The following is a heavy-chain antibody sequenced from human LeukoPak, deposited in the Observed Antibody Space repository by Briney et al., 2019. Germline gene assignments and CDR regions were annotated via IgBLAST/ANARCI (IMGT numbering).Heavy chain of an antibody. D-gene: IGHD5-24*01. CDR3: AKGKEMATILMGYYYGMDV. V-gene: IGHV3-30*18. CDR2: LSYDGSNK. J-gene: IGHJ6*02. Sequence: GVSLRLSCAASGFTFSRYGMQWVRPASGKGAEWGAVLSYDGSNKYYADSVKGRFNISRDNSKNTLYLQMNIMRAEDTAVYYCAKGKEMATILMGYYYGMDVWGQGTTVTVSS. CDR1: GFTFSRYG.